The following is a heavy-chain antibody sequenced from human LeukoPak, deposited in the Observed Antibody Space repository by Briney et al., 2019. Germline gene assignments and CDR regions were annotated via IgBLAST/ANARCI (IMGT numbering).Heavy chain of an antibody. V-gene: IGHV3-64*02. CDR1: GFTFSSYA. CDR2: ISSNGVNT. J-gene: IGHJ6*03. CDR3: ARRHNYYYYMDV. Sequence: GGSLRLSCAASGFTFSSYAMHWVRQAPGKAPEYVSAISSNGVNTYYADSVRGRFTISRDNSKNTLYLQMGSLRSEDVAVYYCARRHNYYYYMDVWGKGTTVTVSS.